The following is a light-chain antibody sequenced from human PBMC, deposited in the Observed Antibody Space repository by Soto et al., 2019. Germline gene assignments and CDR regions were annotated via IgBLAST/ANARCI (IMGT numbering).Light chain of an antibody. CDR1: SSDVGGYNY. V-gene: IGLV2-8*01. Sequence: QSVLTQPPSASGSPGQSVTISCTGTSSDVGGYNYVSWYQHHPGKAPKLIIYEVYKRPSGVPDRFSGSKSGNTAALTVSGLQAEDEADYYWSSYVGTNSYVFGTGSKVTVL. J-gene: IGLJ1*01. CDR3: SSYVGTNSYV. CDR2: EVY.